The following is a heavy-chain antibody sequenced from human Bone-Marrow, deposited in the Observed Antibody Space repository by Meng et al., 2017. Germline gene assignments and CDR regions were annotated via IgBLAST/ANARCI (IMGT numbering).Heavy chain of an antibody. CDR3: ARGSGSGSYHS. CDR1: GYTLTSHG. J-gene: IGHJ4*02. CDR2: ISAYNGNT. D-gene: IGHD1-26*01. V-gene: IGHV1-18*01. Sequence: QVEPGPSGAEGNKPRASVKVSCKASGYTLTSHGISWVRQAPGQGLEWMAWISAYNGNTNYAQKLQGRVTMSTDTSTSPAYLELRSLRSDDTAVYYCARGSGSGSYHSWGQGTLVTVSS.